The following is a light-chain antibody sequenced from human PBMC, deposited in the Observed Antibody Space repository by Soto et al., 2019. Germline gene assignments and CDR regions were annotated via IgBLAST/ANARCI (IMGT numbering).Light chain of an antibody. Sequence: MTQPPSSLSASVGDMITITCQASRDIGSDLSWYQQKPGKAPTLMIYAASNLQSGVPSRFMGSRSGTECTLTVSSLQPEDVSTYYCLQDHDDSWTFGQGTKVDIK. CDR2: AAS. J-gene: IGKJ1*01. CDR3: LQDHDDSWT. V-gene: IGKV1-6*01. CDR1: RDIGSD.